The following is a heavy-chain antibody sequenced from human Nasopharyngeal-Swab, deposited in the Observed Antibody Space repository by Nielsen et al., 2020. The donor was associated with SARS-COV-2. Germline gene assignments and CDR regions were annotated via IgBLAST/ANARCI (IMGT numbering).Heavy chain of an antibody. CDR1: GSSFTSYW. V-gene: IGHV5-10-1*01. Sequence: GGSLRLSCKGSGSSFTSYWISWVRQLPGNGLEWMGRIDPSDSNTNYSPSLQGHVTISADKSISTAYLQWSSLKASDTAMYYCARQGESINNDYWGQGTLVTVSS. CDR3: ARQGESINNDY. CDR2: IDPSDSNT. J-gene: IGHJ4*02. D-gene: IGHD5-12*01.